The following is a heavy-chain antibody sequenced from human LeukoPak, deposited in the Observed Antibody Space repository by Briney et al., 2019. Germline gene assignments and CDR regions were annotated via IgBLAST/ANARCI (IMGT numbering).Heavy chain of an antibody. CDR3: ATMYCSSTSCYDIGGFDP. J-gene: IGHJ5*02. D-gene: IGHD2-2*01. Sequence: GESLKISCKGSGYSFTSYWIGWVRQMPGKGLEWMGIIYPGDSDTRYSPSFQGQVTISADKSISTAYPQWSSLKASDTAMYYCATMYCSSTSCYDIGGFDPWGQGTLVTVSS. CDR1: GYSFTSYW. CDR2: IYPGDSDT. V-gene: IGHV5-51*01.